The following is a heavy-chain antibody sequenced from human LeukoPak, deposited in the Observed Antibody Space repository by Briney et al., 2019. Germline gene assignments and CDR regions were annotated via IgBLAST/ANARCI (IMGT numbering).Heavy chain of an antibody. CDR2: IYYSGST. J-gene: IGHJ4*02. CDR3: ARDLLWSSSPTFDY. D-gene: IGHD3-10*01. CDR1: GGSISSYY. Sequence: SETLSLTCTVSGGSISSYYWSWIRQPPGKGLEWIGYIYYSGSTNYNPSLKSRVTMSVDTSKNQFSLKLSSVTAADTAVYYCARDLLWSSSPTFDYWGQGTLVTVSS. V-gene: IGHV4-59*12.